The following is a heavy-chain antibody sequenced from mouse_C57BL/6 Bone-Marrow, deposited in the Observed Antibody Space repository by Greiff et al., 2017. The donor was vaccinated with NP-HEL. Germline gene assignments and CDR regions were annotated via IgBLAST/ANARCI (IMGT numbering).Heavy chain of an antibody. CDR3: TNYYGSSYGGDY. J-gene: IGHJ2*01. D-gene: IGHD1-1*01. CDR1: GYTFTSYW. Sequence: EVQLQQSGTVLARPGASVKMSCKTSGYTFTSYWMHWVNQRPGQGLEWIGAIYPGNSDTSYNQKFKGKAKLTAVTSASTAYMELSSLTNEDSAVYYCTNYYGSSYGGDYWGQGTTLTVSS. V-gene: IGHV1-5*01. CDR2: IYPGNSDT.